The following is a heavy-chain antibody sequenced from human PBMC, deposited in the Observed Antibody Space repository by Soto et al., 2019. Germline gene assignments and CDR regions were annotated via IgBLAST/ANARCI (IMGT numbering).Heavy chain of an antibody. CDR1: GGTFSSHA. CDR3: APLPNRDGSISYYFEW. D-gene: IGHD2-2*03. Sequence: ASVKVSCKSSGGTFSSHAFSWVRQAPGQGLEWMGGSIPLYSTTDYAQKFQDRVTITADESTNTAYMELSSLRYEETAVSYCAPLPNRDGSISYYFEWWGQGTLVTVSS. CDR2: SIPLYSTT. J-gene: IGHJ4*02. V-gene: IGHV1-69*13.